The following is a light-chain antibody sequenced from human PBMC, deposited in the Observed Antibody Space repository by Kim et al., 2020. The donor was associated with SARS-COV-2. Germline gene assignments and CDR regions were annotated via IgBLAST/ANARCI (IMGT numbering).Light chain of an antibody. J-gene: IGLJ2*01. V-gene: IGLV3-1*01. CDR3: QAWDSSTVV. CDR2: QDS. CDR1: KLGDKY. Sequence: SVSPGQTARLTCSGDKLGDKYACWYQQKPGQSPVLVIYQDSKRPSGIPERFSGSNSGNTATLTISGTQAMDEADYYCQAWDSSTVVFGGGTQLTV.